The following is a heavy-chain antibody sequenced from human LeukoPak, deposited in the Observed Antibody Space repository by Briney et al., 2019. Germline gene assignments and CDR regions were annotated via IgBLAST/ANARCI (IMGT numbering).Heavy chain of an antibody. V-gene: IGHV1-2*02. Sequence: ASVKVSCKASGYTFTSYGISWVRQAPGQGLEWMGWINPNSGGTNYAQKFQGRVTMTRDTSISTAYMELSRLRSDDTAVYYCARAYYDFWSGYSSDAFDIWGQGTMVTVSS. CDR3: ARAYYDFWSGYSSDAFDI. D-gene: IGHD3-3*01. CDR2: INPNSGGT. CDR1: GYTFTSYG. J-gene: IGHJ3*02.